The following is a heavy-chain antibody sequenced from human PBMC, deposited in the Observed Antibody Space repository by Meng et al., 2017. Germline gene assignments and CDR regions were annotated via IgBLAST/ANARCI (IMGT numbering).Heavy chain of an antibody. D-gene: IGHD3-16*01. CDR3: ARVLDRSGGADY. Sequence: QLVGTGGGLVSARGSMRFSCASCGYTLSAYYMCGMRQLPGKGLDWVSCITSSSSTIYYADSVKGRFTISRDNAKNSLDLQMNSLRAEDTAVYYCARVLDRSGGADYWGQGTLVTVSS. V-gene: IGHV3-11*01. J-gene: IGHJ4*02. CDR1: GYTLSAYY. CDR2: ITSSSSTI.